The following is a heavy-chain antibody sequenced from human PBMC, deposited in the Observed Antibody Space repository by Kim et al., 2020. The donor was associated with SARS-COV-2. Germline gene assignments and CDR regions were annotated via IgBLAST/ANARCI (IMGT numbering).Heavy chain of an antibody. D-gene: IGHD6-13*01. Sequence: SVKVSCKASGGTFSSYAISWVRQAPGQGLEWMGGIIPIFGTANYAQKFQGRVTITADESTSTAYMELSSLRSEETAVYYCALGHSSPDSHYYGMDVWGQGTTVTVSS. CDR2: IIPIFGTA. CDR3: ALGHSSPDSHYYGMDV. J-gene: IGHJ6*02. V-gene: IGHV1-69*13. CDR1: GGTFSSYA.